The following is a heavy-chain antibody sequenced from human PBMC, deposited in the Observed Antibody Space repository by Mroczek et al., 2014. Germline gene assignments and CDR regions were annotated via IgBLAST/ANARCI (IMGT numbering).Heavy chain of an antibody. V-gene: IGHV4-59*01. Sequence: QVQLQQWGPGLVKPSETLSLTCTVSGGSISSYYWSWIRQPPGKGLEWIGYIYYSGSTNYNPSLKSRVTISVDTSKNQFSLKLSSVTAADTAVYYCARESRGXSGWYYFDYGAREPWYHRLL. J-gene: IGHJ4*02. CDR1: GGSISSYY. CDR2: IYYSGST. CDR3: ARESRGXSGWYYFD. D-gene: IGHD6-19*01.